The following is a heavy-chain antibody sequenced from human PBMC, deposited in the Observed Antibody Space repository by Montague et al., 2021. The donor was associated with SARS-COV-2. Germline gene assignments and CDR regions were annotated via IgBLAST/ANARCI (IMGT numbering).Heavy chain of an antibody. CDR2: ISFDGTNK. CDR1: GFTFTSYA. D-gene: IGHD5-18*01. CDR3: ARDQGGYSYNDY. Sequence: SLRLSCAASGFTFTSYAMHWVRQAPGKGLEWVAVISFDGTNKYYTDSVKGRFTISRDNSKNTLYLQMHSVRPEDTAVYYCARDQGGYSYNDYGGKGTLVTVSS. V-gene: IGHV3-30-3*01. J-gene: IGHJ4*02.